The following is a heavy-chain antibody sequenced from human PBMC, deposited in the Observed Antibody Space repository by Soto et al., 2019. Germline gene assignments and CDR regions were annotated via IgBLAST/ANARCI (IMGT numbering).Heavy chain of an antibody. CDR1: GASINSGGSS. Sequence: SETLSLTCAVSGASINSGGSSWSWIRQPPGKGLEWIGYINHSGSTYYNPSLKSRVTLSVDTSKNQFSLKLSSVTAADTAVYYCARVDDYWSQGTLVTV. CDR3: ARVDDY. V-gene: IGHV4-30-2*01. CDR2: INHSGST. J-gene: IGHJ4*02.